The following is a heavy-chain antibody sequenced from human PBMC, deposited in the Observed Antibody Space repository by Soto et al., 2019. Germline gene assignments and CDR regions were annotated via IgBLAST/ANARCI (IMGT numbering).Heavy chain of an antibody. CDR1: GFTFSSYG. J-gene: IGHJ3*02. Sequence: GGSLILSCGASGFTFSSYGMHWVRQAPGKGLEWVAVIWYDGSNKYYADSVKGRFTISRDNSKNTLYLQMNSLRAEDTAVYYCARDQGGYCSGGSCYGAFDIWGQGTMVTVSS. D-gene: IGHD2-15*01. CDR2: IWYDGSNK. CDR3: ARDQGGYCSGGSCYGAFDI. V-gene: IGHV3-33*01.